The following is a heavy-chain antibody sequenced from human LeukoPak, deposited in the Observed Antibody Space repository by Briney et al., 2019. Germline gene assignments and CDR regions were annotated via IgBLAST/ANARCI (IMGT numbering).Heavy chain of an antibody. J-gene: IGHJ4*02. CDR2: ISSSGSTI. CDR3: AKGLAMVRGVTPYFDY. V-gene: IGHV3-11*01. D-gene: IGHD3-10*01. CDR1: GGSLSGYY. Sequence: LSLTCAAYGGSLSGYYCSWIRQAPGKGLEWVSYISSSGSTIYYADSVKGRFTISRDNSKNTLYLQMNSLRAEDTAVYYCAKGLAMVRGVTPYFDYWGQGTLVTVSS.